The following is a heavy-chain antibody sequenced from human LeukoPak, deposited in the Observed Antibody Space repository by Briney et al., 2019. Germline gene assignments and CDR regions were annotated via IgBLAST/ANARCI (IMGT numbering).Heavy chain of an antibody. V-gene: IGHV3-66*01. CDR1: GGSISSYY. D-gene: IGHD3-22*01. J-gene: IGHJ3*02. Sequence: ETLSLTCTVSGGSISSYYMSWVRQAPGKGLEWVSVIYSGGSTYYADSVKGRFTISRDNSKNTLYLQMNSLRAEDTAVYYCARDYGSGYADAFDIWGQGTMVTVSS. CDR3: ARDYGSGYADAFDI. CDR2: IYSGGST.